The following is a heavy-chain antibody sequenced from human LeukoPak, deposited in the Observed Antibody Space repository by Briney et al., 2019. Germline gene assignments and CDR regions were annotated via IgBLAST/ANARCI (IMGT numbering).Heavy chain of an antibody. CDR2: ISSSSSYI. J-gene: IGHJ4*02. D-gene: IGHD5-12*01. Sequence: GGSLRLSCAASGFTFSSYSMNWVRQAPGKGLEWVSSISSSSSYIYYADSVKGRFTISRDNAKNSLYLQMNSLRAEDTAVYYCAGAAHSGYDFDYWGQGTLVTVSS. CDR3: AGAAHSGYDFDY. CDR1: GFTFSSYS. V-gene: IGHV3-21*01.